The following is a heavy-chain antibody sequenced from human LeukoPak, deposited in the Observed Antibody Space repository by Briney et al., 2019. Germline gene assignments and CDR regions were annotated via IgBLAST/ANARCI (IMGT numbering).Heavy chain of an antibody. J-gene: IGHJ4*02. CDR3: ATGAGRGYNL. D-gene: IGHD5-24*01. Sequence: SGGSLRLSCAASGFTFSSYTMNWVRQAPGKGLEWVSYISSSSSTIYYTDSVKGRFIISRDNAKNSLYLQMNSLRAEDTAVYYCATGAGRGYNLWGQGTLITVSS. CDR1: GFTFSSYT. CDR2: ISSSSSTI. V-gene: IGHV3-48*01.